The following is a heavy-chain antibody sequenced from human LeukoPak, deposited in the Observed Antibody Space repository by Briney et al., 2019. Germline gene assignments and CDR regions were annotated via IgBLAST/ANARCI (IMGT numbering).Heavy chain of an antibody. V-gene: IGHV3-15*01. D-gene: IGHD3-10*01. CDR2: IKSKTDGGTT. CDR3: TTGPFDYYGSASYLANGMDV. J-gene: IGHJ6*02. Sequence: PGGSLRLSCAASGFTFSNAWMSWVRPAPGKGLEWVGRIKSKTDGGTTDYAAPVKGRFTMSRDDSKNTLCLQMNSLRTEDTAVYYCTTGPFDYYGSASYLANGMDVWGQGTTVTVSS. CDR1: GFTFSNAW.